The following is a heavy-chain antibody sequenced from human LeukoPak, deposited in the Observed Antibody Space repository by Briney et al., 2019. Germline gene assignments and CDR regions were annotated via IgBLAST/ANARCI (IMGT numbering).Heavy chain of an antibody. D-gene: IGHD6-13*01. CDR2: IYYSGST. J-gene: IGHJ5*02. CDR1: GGSISSSSYY. CDR3: ARVFSEQQLVRRGQLTFDP. V-gene: IGHV4-61*01. Sequence: PSETLSLTCTVSGGSISSSSYYWSWIRQPPGKGLEWIGYIYYSGSTNYNPSLKSRVTISVDTSKNQFSLKLSSVTAADTAVYYCARVFSEQQLVRRGQLTFDPWGQGTLVTVSS.